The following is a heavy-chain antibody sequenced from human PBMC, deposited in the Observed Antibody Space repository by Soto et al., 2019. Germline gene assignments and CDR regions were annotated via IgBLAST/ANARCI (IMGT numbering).Heavy chain of an antibody. J-gene: IGHJ6*02. Sequence: QVQLVESGGGVVQPGRSLRLSCAASEFTFSNYGMHWVRQAPGKGLEWVAVILNDGSNRYHADSVKDRFTISRDNSKHTLYLQMNSLRAEDTAVYYCARDDEYSGNGMDVWGQGTTVTV. CDR2: ILNDGSNR. CDR3: ARDDEYSGNGMDV. D-gene: IGHD3-10*01. V-gene: IGHV3-33*01. CDR1: EFTFSNYG.